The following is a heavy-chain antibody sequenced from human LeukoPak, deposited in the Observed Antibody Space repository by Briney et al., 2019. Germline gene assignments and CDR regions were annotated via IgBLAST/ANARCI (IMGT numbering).Heavy chain of an antibody. CDR1: GGTFSSYA. D-gene: IGHD3-3*01. CDR3: ATRQQSDFWSGYVNDY. V-gene: IGHV1-69*13. Sequence: GASVKVSCKASGGTFSSYAISWVRQAPGQGLEWMGGIIPIFGTANYAQKFQGRVTITADVSTSTAYMELSSLRSEDTAVYYCATRQQSDFWSGYVNDYWGQGTLVTVSS. CDR2: IIPIFGTA. J-gene: IGHJ4*02.